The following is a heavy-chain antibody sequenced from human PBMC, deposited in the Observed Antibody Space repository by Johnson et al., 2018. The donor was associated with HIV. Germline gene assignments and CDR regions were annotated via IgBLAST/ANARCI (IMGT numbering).Heavy chain of an antibody. CDR1: GFTFINYW. CDR3: ASYCSGGSCYRRSPSDAFDI. Sequence: VQLVESGGGVVRPGGSLRLSCAASGFTFINYWMHWVRQGPGKGLEWVANIHQDGSEKTYVDSVKGRFTISRDNAKNSLYLQMNSLRAEDTAVYYCASYCSGGSCYRRSPSDAFDIWGQGTMVTVSS. J-gene: IGHJ3*02. V-gene: IGHV3-7*02. D-gene: IGHD2-15*01. CDR2: IHQDGSEK.